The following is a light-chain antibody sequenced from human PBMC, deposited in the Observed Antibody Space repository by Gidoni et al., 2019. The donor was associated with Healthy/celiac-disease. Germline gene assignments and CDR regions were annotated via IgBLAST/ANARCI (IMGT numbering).Light chain of an antibody. CDR2: GAS. Sequence: EIVLTQSPGTLSLSPGERATLSCRASQSVSSSSLAWYQQKPGQAPRLLIYGASSRATGIPDRFSGSGSGTDFPLTISRLEPEDFAVYYCQQYGSSPGTFGGGTKVEIK. CDR1: QSVSSSS. V-gene: IGKV3-20*01. CDR3: QQYGSSPGT. J-gene: IGKJ4*01.